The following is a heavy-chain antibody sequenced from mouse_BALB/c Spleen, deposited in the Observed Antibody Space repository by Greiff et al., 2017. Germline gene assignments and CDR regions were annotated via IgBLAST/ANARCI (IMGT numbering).Heavy chain of an antibody. Sequence: EVQLVESGGGLVKPGGSLKLSCAASGFTFSSYAMSWVRQTPEKRLEWVATISSGGSYTYYPDSVKGRFTISRDNAKNTLYLQMSSLRSEDTAMYYCASLYYYGSSYAYYAMDYWGQGTSVTVSS. CDR1: GFTFSSYA. J-gene: IGHJ4*01. D-gene: IGHD1-1*01. CDR3: ASLYYYGSSYAYYAMDY. V-gene: IGHV5-9-3*01. CDR2: ISSGGSYT.